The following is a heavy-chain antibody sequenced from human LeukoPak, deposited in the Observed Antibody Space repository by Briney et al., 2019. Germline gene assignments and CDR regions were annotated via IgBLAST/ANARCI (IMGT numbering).Heavy chain of an antibody. CDR3: ARDRPSLLWFGELSGWFDT. Sequence: PGGSLRLSCAASGFTFSSYWMHWVRQAPGKGLVWVSRINSDGSSTSYADSVKGRFTISRDNAKNTLYLQMNSLRAEDTAVYYCARDRPSLLWFGELSGWFDTWGQGTLVTVSS. CDR2: INSDGSST. CDR1: GFTFSSYW. D-gene: IGHD3-10*01. V-gene: IGHV3-74*01. J-gene: IGHJ5*02.